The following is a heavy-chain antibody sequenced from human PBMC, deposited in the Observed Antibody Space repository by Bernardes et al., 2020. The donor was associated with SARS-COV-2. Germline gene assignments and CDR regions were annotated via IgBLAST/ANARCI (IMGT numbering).Heavy chain of an antibody. V-gene: IGHV3-15*01. CDR3: TTDRNYDYVWGSYRYSDY. CDR2: IKSKTDGGTT. CDR1: GFTFSNAW. D-gene: IGHD3-16*02. J-gene: IGHJ4*02. Sequence: ETLSLTCTVSGFTFSNAWMSWVRQAPGKGLEWVGRIKSKTDGGTTDSAAPVKGRFTISRDDSKNTLYLQMNSLKIEDTAVYYCTTDRNYDYVWGSYRYSDYWGQGTLVTVSS.